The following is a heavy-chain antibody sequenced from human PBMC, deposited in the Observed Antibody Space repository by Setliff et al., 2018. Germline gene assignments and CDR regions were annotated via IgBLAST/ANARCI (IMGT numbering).Heavy chain of an antibody. J-gene: IGHJ6*03. CDR1: GYTFSSYG. V-gene: IGHV1-18*01. Sequence: ASVKVSCKSSGYTFSSYGINWVLQAPGQGLEWMGWINAYAQKFQGRVTMTIDTLTSTAYMELRSLGSEDTAVYYCVREGVDSRSSTDYRYYMDVWGKGTTVTV. D-gene: IGHD3-22*01. CDR2: INA. CDR3: VREGVDSRSSTDYRYYMDV.